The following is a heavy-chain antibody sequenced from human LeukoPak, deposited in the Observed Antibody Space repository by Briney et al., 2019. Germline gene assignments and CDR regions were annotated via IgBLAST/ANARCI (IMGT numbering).Heavy chain of an antibody. Sequence: GGSLRLSCAASAFTFSSYAMSWVRQAPGKGLEWVSAMSGRGDRTYYADSVKGRFTISRDNSKNTLYLQMDSLRAEDTAVYYCAKGFHSSGYYYSSFDCWGQGTLVTVSS. V-gene: IGHV3-23*01. D-gene: IGHD3-22*01. CDR1: AFTFSSYA. CDR3: AKGFHSSGYYYSSFDC. J-gene: IGHJ4*02. CDR2: MSGRGDRT.